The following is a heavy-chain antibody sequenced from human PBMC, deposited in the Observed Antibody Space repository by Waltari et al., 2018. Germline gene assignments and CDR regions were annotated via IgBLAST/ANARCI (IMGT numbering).Heavy chain of an antibody. CDR1: GDSISGSYW. V-gene: IGHV4-4*02. J-gene: IGHJ4*02. D-gene: IGHD2-15*01. CDR2: IHGSGRS. Sequence: QVQLQESGPGLVKPSGTLSVTCAVPGDSISGSYWWSWVRQPPGKGLEWIGQIHGSGRSNYNPSLESRVTVSRDTSNNHFSLKVTAATAAYTAVYYCARDRGRGLYLDSWGQGTLVTVS. CDR3: ARDRGRGLYLDS.